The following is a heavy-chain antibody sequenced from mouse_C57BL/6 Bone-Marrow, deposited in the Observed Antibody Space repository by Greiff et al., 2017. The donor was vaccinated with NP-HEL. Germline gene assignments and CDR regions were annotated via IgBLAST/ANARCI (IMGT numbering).Heavy chain of an antibody. J-gene: IGHJ4*01. Sequence: VQLQQPGAELVKPGASVKLSCKASGCTFTSYWMQWVKQRPGQGLEWIGEIDPSDSYTNYNQKFKGKATLTVDTSSSTAYMQLSSLTSEDSAVYYCARSFYGNSYYYAMDYWGQGTSVTVSS. V-gene: IGHV1-50*01. D-gene: IGHD2-10*01. CDR2: IDPSDSYT. CDR3: ARSFYGNSYYYAMDY. CDR1: GCTFTSYW.